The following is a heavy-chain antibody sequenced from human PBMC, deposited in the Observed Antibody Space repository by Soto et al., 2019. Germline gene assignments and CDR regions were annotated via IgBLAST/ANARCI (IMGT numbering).Heavy chain of an antibody. V-gene: IGHV3-9*01. CDR3: AKAHRSAVAKNDAFDI. Sequence: EVQLVESGGGLVQPGRSLRLSCAASGFTFDDYAMHWVRQAPGKGLEWVSGISWNSGSIGYADSVKGRLTISRDNAKISLYLQMNSLRAEDTALYYCAKAHRSAVAKNDAFDIWGQGTMVTVSS. D-gene: IGHD6-19*01. CDR2: ISWNSGSI. J-gene: IGHJ3*02. CDR1: GFTFDDYA.